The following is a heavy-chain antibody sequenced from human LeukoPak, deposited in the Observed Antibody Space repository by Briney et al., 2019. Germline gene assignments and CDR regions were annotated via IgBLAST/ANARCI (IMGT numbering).Heavy chain of an antibody. CDR2: LYSGGNT. CDR1: GFIVSSNY. J-gene: IGHJ4*02. Sequence: PGGPLRLSCAASGFIVSSNYMSWVRQAPGEGLEWVSILYSGGNTYYADSVKGRFIISRDNSNNTLYLQMNSLRTEDTAAYYCARVGITLFGVVILWGQGTLVTVSS. D-gene: IGHD3-3*01. V-gene: IGHV3-53*01. CDR3: ARVGITLFGVVIL.